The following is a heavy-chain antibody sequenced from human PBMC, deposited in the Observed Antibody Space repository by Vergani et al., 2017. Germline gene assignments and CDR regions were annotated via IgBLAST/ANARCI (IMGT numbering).Heavy chain of an antibody. D-gene: IGHD4-11*01. CDR3: ARTNSNNWFDP. CDR1: GYSFTSYW. V-gene: IGHV5-51*01. J-gene: IGHJ5*02. Sequence: EVQLLESGGGLVQPGGSLKISCKGSGYSFTSYWIGWVRQMPGKGLEWMGIIYPGDSDTRYSPSFQGQVTISADKSISTAYLQWSSLKASDTAMYYCARTNSNNWFDPWGQGTLVTVSS. CDR2: IYPGDSDT.